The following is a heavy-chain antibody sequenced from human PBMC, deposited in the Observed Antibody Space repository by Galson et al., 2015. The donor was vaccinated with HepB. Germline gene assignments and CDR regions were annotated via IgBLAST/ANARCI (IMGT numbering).Heavy chain of an antibody. Sequence: LSLTCTVSGGSIISGNYYCSWIRQRPGKGLEWIGYVYYIGHAYYRPSLKSRATISVDTSKNQFSLRLSSVTAADTAVYYCARAPRSDTAFGDWFDPWGQGTLVTVSS. J-gene: IGHJ5*02. CDR2: VYYIGHA. V-gene: IGHV4-30-4*01. CDR1: GGSIISGNYY. CDR3: ARAPRSDTAFGDWFDP. D-gene: IGHD5-18*01.